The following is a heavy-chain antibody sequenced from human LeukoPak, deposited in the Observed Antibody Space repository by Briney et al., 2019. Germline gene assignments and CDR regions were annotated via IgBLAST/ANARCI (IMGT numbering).Heavy chain of an antibody. J-gene: IGHJ4*02. Sequence: ASVKVSSKVSGYTLTELSMHWVRQAPGKGLEWMGGFDPEDGETIYAQKFQGRVTMTEDTSTDTAYMELSSLRSEDTAVYYCATHSGWYPYYFDYWGQGTLVTVSS. CDR3: ATHSGWYPYYFDY. CDR2: FDPEDGET. V-gene: IGHV1-24*01. D-gene: IGHD6-19*01. CDR1: GYTLTELS.